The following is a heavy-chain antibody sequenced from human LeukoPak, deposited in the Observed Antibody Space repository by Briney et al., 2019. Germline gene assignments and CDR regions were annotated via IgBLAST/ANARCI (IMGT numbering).Heavy chain of an antibody. D-gene: IGHD2-2*01. CDR2: ISYDGSNK. V-gene: IGHV3-30*04. J-gene: IGHJ5*02. CDR3: ARGCSSTSCYREGDWFDP. CDR1: GFTFSSYA. Sequence: GGSLRLSCAASGFTFSSYAMHWVRQAPGKGLGWVAVISYDGSNKYYADSVKGRFTISRDNSKNTLYLQVNSLRAEDTAVYYCARGCSSTSCYREGDWFDPWGQGTLVTVSS.